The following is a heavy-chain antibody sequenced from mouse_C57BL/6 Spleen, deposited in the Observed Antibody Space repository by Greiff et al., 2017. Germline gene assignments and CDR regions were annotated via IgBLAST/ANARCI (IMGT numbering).Heavy chain of an antibody. D-gene: IGHD4-1*01. Sequence: EVKLMESGGGLVKPGGSLKLSCAASGFTFSSYAMSWVRQTPEKRLEWVATISDGGSYTYYPDNVKGRFTISRDNAKNNLYLQMSHLKSEDTAMYYCARGAKSLGYWGQGTTLTVSS. CDR3: ARGAKSLGY. J-gene: IGHJ2*01. CDR1: GFTFSSYA. V-gene: IGHV5-4*03. CDR2: ISDGGSYT.